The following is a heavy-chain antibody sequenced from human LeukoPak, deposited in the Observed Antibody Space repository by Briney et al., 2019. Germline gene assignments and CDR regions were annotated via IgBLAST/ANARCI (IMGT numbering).Heavy chain of an antibody. CDR3: AQDGTTTRYNWFDS. D-gene: IGHD1-7*01. V-gene: IGHV3-23*01. CDR1: GFTFRSYA. CDR2: IIADFDTT. J-gene: IGHJ5*01. Sequence: PGGSLRLSCAASGFTFRSYAMSWVRQAPGKGLEWVSGIIADFDTTYYADSVRGRFTISRDPSKNTLYLQMNSLRAEDTAIYYCAQDGTTTRYNWFDSWGQGTLVTVSS.